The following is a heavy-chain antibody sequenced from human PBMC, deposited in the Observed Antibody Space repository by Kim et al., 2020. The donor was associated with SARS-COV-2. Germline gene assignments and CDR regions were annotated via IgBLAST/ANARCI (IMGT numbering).Heavy chain of an antibody. J-gene: IGHJ4*02. D-gene: IGHD3-10*01. Sequence: GGSLRLSCAASGFTFSSYAMSWVRQAPGKGLEWVSAISGSGGSTYYADSVKGRFTISRDNSKNTLYLQMNSLRAEDTAVYYCAKVKGSGRHPYYFDYWGQGTLVTVSS. CDR3: AKVKGSGRHPYYFDY. CDR2: ISGSGGST. V-gene: IGHV3-23*01. CDR1: GFTFSSYA.